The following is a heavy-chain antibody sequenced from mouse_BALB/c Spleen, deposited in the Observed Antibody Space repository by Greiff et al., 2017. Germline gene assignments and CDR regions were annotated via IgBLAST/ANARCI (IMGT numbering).Heavy chain of an antibody. V-gene: IGHV3-8*02. CDR3: ARTGYYGSVAWYFDV. J-gene: IGHJ1*01. CDR1: GDSITSGY. D-gene: IGHD1-1*01. Sequence: EVQRVESGPSLVKPSQTLSLTCSVTGDSITSGYWNWIRKFPGNKLEYMGYISYSGSTYYNPSLKSRISISRDTSKNQYYLQLNSVTTEDTATYYCARTGYYGSVAWYFDVWGAGTTVTVSS. CDR2: ISYSGST.